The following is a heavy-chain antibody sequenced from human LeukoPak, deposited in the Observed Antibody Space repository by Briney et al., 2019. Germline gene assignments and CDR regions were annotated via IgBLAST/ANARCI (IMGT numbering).Heavy chain of an antibody. Sequence: GGSLRLSCAASGFSFSSYEMNWVRQGPGKRLEWVSYISGSGTTIRHADSVKGRFTISRDNAKNSLYLQMNSLRAEDTAVYHCVRDLTPATDVEDYWGQGILVTVSS. CDR3: VRDLTPATDVEDY. J-gene: IGHJ4*02. CDR2: ISGSGTTI. V-gene: IGHV3-48*03. D-gene: IGHD6-13*01. CDR1: GFSFSSYE.